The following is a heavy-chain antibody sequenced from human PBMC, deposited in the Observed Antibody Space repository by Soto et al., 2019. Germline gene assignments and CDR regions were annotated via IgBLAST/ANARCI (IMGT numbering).Heavy chain of an antibody. J-gene: IGHJ6*02. V-gene: IGHV3-23*01. CDR3: AKDTYYYDSSGYYSGFYYYGMDV. CDR2: ISGSGGST. Sequence: SLILSCAASGFTFSSYAMSWVRQAPGKGLEWVSAISGSGGSTYYADSVKGRFTISRDNSKNTLYLQMNSLRAEDTAVYYCAKDTYYYDSSGYYSGFYYYGMDVWGQGTTVTVSS. D-gene: IGHD3-22*01. CDR1: GFTFSSYA.